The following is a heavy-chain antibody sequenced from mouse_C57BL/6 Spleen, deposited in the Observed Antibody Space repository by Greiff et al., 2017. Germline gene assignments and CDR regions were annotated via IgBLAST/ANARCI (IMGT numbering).Heavy chain of an antibody. V-gene: IGHV1-5*01. D-gene: IGHD4-1*01. CDR1: GYTFTSYW. CDR3: TRGGANWDLDY. Sequence: EVKLMESGTVLARPGASVKMSCKTSGYTFTSYWMHWVKQRPGQGLEWIGAIYPGNSDTSYNQKFKGKAKLTAVTSASTAYLELSSLTNEDSAVYYCTRGGANWDLDYWGQGTTLTVSS. J-gene: IGHJ2*01. CDR2: IYPGNSDT.